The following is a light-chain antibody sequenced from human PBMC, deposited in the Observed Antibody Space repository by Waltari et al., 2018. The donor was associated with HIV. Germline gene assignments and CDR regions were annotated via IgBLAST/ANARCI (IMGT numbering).Light chain of an antibody. CDR2: DVS. CDR1: SSDVGGYNY. V-gene: IGLV2-14*03. Sequence: QSALTQPASVSGSPGQSITISCTGTSSDVGGYNYVPWYQQHPGKAPKLMIYDVSNRPSGVSNRFSGSKSGNTASLTISGLQAEDEADYYCSSYTSSSTPVVFGTGTKVTVL. CDR3: SSYTSSSTPVV. J-gene: IGLJ1*01.